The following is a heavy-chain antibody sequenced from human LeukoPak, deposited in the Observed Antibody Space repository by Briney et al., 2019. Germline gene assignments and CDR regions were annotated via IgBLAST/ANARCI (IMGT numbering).Heavy chain of an antibody. J-gene: IGHJ4*02. D-gene: IGHD6-19*01. Sequence: SETLSLTCAVYGGSFSGYYWSWIRKPPGKGLEWIGEINHSGSTNYNPSLKSRVTISVDTSKNQFSLKLSSVTAADTAVYYCARRSGWSVYWGQGTLVTVSS. V-gene: IGHV4-34*01. CDR1: GGSFSGYY. CDR3: ARRSGWSVY. CDR2: INHSGST.